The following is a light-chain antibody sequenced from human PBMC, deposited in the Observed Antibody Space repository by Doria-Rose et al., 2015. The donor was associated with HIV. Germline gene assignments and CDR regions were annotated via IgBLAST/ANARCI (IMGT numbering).Light chain of an antibody. Sequence: GQSPVLVIYQETKRPSGIPARFSGPNSGNTATLTISGTQAVDEADYYCQAWDGSTVVFGGGTKLTVL. CDR3: QAWDGSTVV. V-gene: IGLV3-1*01. J-gene: IGLJ2*01. CDR2: QET.